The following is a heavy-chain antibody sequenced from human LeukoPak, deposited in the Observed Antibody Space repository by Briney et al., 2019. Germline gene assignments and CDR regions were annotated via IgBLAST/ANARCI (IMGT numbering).Heavy chain of an antibody. CDR2: IYHSGST. J-gene: IGHJ4*02. Sequence: SETLSLTCTVSGYSISSGYYWGWIRQPPGKGLEWIGSIYHSGSTYYNPSLKSRVTISVDTSKNQFSLKLSSVTAADTAVYYCAREGYYYDSSGYYYCWGQGTLVTVSS. V-gene: IGHV4-38-2*02. CDR3: AREGYYYDSSGYYYC. CDR1: GYSISSGYY. D-gene: IGHD3-22*01.